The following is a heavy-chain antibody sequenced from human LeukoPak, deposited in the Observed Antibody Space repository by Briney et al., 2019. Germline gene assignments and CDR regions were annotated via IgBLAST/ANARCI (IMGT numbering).Heavy chain of an antibody. D-gene: IGHD6-13*01. J-gene: IGHJ4*02. CDR1: GFTFSSYW. Sequence: GGSLRLSCAASGFTFSSYWMSWVRQAPGKGLEWVSGIRADAITTYYADSVKGRFTISRDNSKNTLYLQMNSLRADDTAVYYCAKDRPTVYSSSWLHFLDSWGQGTLVTVSS. CDR2: IRADAITT. CDR3: AKDRPTVYSSSWLHFLDS. V-gene: IGHV3-23*01.